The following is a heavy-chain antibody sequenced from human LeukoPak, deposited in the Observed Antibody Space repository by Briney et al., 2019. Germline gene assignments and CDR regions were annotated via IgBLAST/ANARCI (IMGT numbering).Heavy chain of an antibody. J-gene: IGHJ4*02. D-gene: IGHD1-26*01. CDR3: AREFSDSGSYYD. CDR2: ISAYNGNT. V-gene: IGHV1-18*04. Sequence: ASVKVSCKASGYTFTGYYMHWVRQAPGQGLEWMGWISAYNGNTNYAQKLQGRVTMTTDTSTSTAYMELRSLRSDDTAVYYCAREFSDSGSYYDWGQGTLVTVSS. CDR1: GYTFTGYY.